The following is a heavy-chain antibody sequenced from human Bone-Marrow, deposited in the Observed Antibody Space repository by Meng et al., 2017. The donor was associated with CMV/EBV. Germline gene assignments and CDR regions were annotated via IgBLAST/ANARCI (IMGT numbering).Heavy chain of an antibody. CDR1: GFTFGDYA. D-gene: IGHD3-10*01. CDR2: IRSKAYGGTI. J-gene: IGHJ4*02. CDR3: ARKDYYGSGKGSSNAY. V-gene: IGHV3-49*04. Sequence: GGSLRLSCTASGFTFGDYAMSWVRQAPGKGLEWVGFIRSKAYGGTIEYAASVKGRFTISRDDSKSLAYLQMNSLKTEDTAVYYCARKDYYGSGKGSSNAYWGQGPLVPVYS.